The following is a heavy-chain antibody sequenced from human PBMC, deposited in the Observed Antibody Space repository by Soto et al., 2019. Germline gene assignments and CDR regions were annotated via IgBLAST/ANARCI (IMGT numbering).Heavy chain of an antibody. V-gene: IGHV5-10-1*03. D-gene: IGHD2-15*01. CDR3: ARQGGYYYYGMDV. CDR2: IDPGDSNT. Sequence: EVQLVQSGAEVKKPGESLTISCKTSGYSFNTYWISWVRQVPGKGLEWMGRIDPGDSNTNYSPSFQGHVTLSVDKSIGTAYLQWSSLKASETATYYCARQGGYYYYGMDVWGQGTVVTVSS. CDR1: GYSFNTYW. J-gene: IGHJ6*02.